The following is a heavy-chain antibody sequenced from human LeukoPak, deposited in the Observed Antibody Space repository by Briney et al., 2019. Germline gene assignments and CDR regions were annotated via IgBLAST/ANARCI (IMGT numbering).Heavy chain of an antibody. V-gene: IGHV6-1*01. J-gene: IGHJ4*02. CDR2: TYYRSKWYN. Sequence: SQTLSLTCAISGVSVSSNSAAWNWIRQSPSRGLEWLGRTYYRSKWYNDYALSVKSRMTINPDTSQNQFSLQLDSVTPEDTAVYYCVRSKYITGWYDYWGQGTLVTVSS. CDR1: GVSVSSNSAA. CDR3: VRSKYITGWYDY. D-gene: IGHD6-19*01.